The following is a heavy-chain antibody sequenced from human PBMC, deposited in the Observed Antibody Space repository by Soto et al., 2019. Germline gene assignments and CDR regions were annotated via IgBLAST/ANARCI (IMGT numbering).Heavy chain of an antibody. D-gene: IGHD1-7*01. CDR3: AKDRRAGGNYGFDSDF. J-gene: IGHJ4*02. CDR2: SSATGAGT. V-gene: IGHV3-23*01. Sequence: EVQLLESGGGLVQPGGSLRLSCAASGFTFSSYGMTWVRQAPGKGLEWVSFSSATGAGTYYADSVKGRFTISRHNSKNTLYLQMTSLRADDTAVYYCAKDRRAGGNYGFDSDFWGQGALVIVSS. CDR1: GFTFSSYG.